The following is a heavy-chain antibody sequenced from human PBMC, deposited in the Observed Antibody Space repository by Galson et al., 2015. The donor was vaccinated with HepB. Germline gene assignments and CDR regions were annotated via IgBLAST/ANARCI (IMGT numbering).Heavy chain of an antibody. V-gene: IGHV1-69*13. CDR2: IIPMFGEP. CDR3: ARGNYGMDV. CDR1: GGTFSNHV. Sequence: SVKVSCKASGGTFSNHVINWVRQAPGQGLEWMGGIIPMFGEPWHAQKFQDRITLSADASTSTAYMEVTSLQSADTAVYYCARGNYGMDVWGQGTTVIVSS. J-gene: IGHJ6*02.